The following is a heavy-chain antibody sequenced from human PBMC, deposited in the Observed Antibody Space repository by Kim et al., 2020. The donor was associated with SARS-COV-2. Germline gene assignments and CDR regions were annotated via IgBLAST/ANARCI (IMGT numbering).Heavy chain of an antibody. CDR1: GFTFSSYA. CDR2: ISCSGGNK. V-gene: IGHV3-30-3*01. J-gene: IGHJ3*01. Sequence: GGSLRLSCAASGFTFSSYAMNWVRQAPGKGLEWVAVISCSGGNKYYADSVKGRFTISRDNSKNTLYLQMNSLRAEDTAVYYCARAQRHSTMIVFVTRNVYDAIDVWGQGTMVTVSS. D-gene: IGHD3-22*01. CDR3: ARAQRHSTMIVFVTRNVYDAIDV.